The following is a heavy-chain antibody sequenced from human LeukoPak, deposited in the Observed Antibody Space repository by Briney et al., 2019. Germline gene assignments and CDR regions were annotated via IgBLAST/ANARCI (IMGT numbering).Heavy chain of an antibody. J-gene: IGHJ3*02. CDR2: IIPILGIA. D-gene: IGHD2-15*01. CDR1: GGTFSSYA. Sequence: GASVKXSCKASGGTFSSYAISWVRQAPGQGLEWMGRIIPILGIANYAQKFQGRVTITADKSTSTAYMELSSLRSEDTAVYYCARVCGGSCYYAFDIWGQGTMVTVSS. V-gene: IGHV1-69*04. CDR3: ARVCGGSCYYAFDI.